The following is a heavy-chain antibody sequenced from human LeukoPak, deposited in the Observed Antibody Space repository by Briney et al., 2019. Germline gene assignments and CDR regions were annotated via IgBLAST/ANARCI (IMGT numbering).Heavy chain of an antibody. D-gene: IGHD3-10*01. CDR3: ARGAASGGYDY. CDR1: GFIFSDYD. CDR2: ITSNGGRT. J-gene: IGHJ4*02. V-gene: IGHV3-64*01. Sequence: GGSLRLSCAASGFIFSDYDVHWVRQAPGRGLEFVSAITSNGGRTFYANSVKGRFTISRDNSKNALYLQMDSLRADDMAVYCCARGAASGGYDYWGQGALVTVSS.